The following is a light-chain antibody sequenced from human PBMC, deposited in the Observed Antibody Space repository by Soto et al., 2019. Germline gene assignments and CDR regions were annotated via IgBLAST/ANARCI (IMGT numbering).Light chain of an antibody. V-gene: IGKV1-33*01. CDR3: QQYDNLPYT. CDR2: DAS. J-gene: IGKJ2*01. CDR1: QGISNY. Sequence: DIPMTQSPSSLSASVGDRVTITCQARQGISNYLNWYQQKPGKAPKLLMYDASNLETGVPSRFSGSGSGTDFTFTISSLQPEDIATYYCQQYDNLPYTFGQGTKLEIK.